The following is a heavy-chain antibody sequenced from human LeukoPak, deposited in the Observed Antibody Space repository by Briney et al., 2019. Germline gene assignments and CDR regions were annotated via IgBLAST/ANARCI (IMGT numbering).Heavy chain of an antibody. Sequence: GESLKISCKGSGYTFTDYWIGWVRQMPGRGLEWMGIIYPGDSDTRYSPSFQGQVTMSADKSISTAYLQWSSLKASDTAMYYCTRHGAYGSVSYADYWGQETLVTVSS. J-gene: IGHJ4*02. D-gene: IGHD3-10*01. CDR3: TRHGAYGSVSYADY. V-gene: IGHV5-51*01. CDR2: IYPGDSDT. CDR1: GYTFTDYW.